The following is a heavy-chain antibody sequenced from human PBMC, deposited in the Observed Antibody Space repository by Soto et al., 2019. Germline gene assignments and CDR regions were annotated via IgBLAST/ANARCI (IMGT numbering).Heavy chain of an antibody. Sequence: GASVKVSCKASGYTFTSYGISWVRQAPGQGLEWMGWIIANHGNTNYAQKLQGRVTMTTDKSTSTAYMELRSLRSEDTAVYYCARDAVYTTGMDVWGKGTTVTVSS. CDR1: GYTFTSYG. J-gene: IGHJ6*03. V-gene: IGHV1-18*01. CDR3: ARDAVYTTGMDV. D-gene: IGHD4-17*01. CDR2: IIANHGNT.